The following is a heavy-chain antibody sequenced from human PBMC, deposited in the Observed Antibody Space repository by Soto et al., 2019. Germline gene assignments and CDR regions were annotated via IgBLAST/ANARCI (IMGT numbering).Heavy chain of an antibody. CDR3: ARQIYDSDTGPNFQYYFDS. J-gene: IGHJ4*02. CDR2: IDPSDSQT. V-gene: IGHV5-10-1*01. D-gene: IGHD3-22*01. CDR1: GYRFTSYW. Sequence: GESLKISCKGSGYRFTSYWISWVRQMPGKGLEWMGRIDPSDSQTYYSPSFRGHVTISVTKSITTVFLQWSSLRASDTAMYYCARQIYDSDTGPNFQYYFDSWGQGTPVTVSS.